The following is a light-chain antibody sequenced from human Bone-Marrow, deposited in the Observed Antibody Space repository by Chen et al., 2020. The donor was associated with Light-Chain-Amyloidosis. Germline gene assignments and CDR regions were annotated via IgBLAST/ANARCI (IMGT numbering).Light chain of an antibody. V-gene: IGLV2-23*01. CDR3: SSYAGRSTFVV. CDR2: EGT. Sequence: QSALTQPASVSGSPGQSITISCTGTSSDVGSYKFVSWFQLHPGKAAQLMIYEGTLRPSGVSSRFSGSKSGNTASVTISGLQAEDEADYYCSSYAGRSTFVVFGGGTQLTVL. J-gene: IGLJ7*01. CDR1: SSDVGSYKF.